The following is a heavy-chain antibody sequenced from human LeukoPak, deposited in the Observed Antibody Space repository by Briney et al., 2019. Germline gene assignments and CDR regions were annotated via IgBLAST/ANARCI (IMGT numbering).Heavy chain of an antibody. CDR2: IWYDGSNK. V-gene: IGHV3-33*08. D-gene: IGHD4-17*01. J-gene: IGHJ6*02. CDR1: GFTFSSYG. Sequence: PGGSLRLSCAASGFTFSSYGMHWVRQAPGKGLEWVAVIWYDGSNKCYADSVKGRFTISRDNSKNTLCLQMNSLRAEDTAVYYCAGDYGEYYYGMDVWGQGTTVTVSS. CDR3: AGDYGEYYYGMDV.